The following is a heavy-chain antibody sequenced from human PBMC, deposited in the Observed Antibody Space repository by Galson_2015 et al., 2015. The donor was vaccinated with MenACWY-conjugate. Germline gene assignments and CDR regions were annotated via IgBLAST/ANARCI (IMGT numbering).Heavy chain of an antibody. D-gene: IGHD2-2*01. Sequence: SLRLSGAASGFTFSRYWMHWVRQSPGKGLVWVSRINSDGSAADYADSVKGRFTISRDNAKNTLYLQMNSLRAEDTAVYYCATYCSSPSCYANGAYWGQGTLVTVSS. CDR2: INSDGSAA. J-gene: IGHJ4*02. CDR1: GFTFSRYW. CDR3: ATYCSSPSCYANGAY. V-gene: IGHV3-74*01.